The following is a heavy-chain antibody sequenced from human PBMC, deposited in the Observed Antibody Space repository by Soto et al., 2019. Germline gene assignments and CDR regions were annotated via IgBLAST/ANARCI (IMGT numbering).Heavy chain of an antibody. V-gene: IGHV1-3*05. CDR1: GYTFTSYA. Sequence: QVQLVQSGAEEKKPGASVKVSCKASGYTFTSYAMHWVRQAPGQRLEWMGWINAGNGNTKYSQKFQGRVTITRDTTASTAYYVESSLRSDDTAVYYCSRRTVVNHFDYWGQGTLVTVSS. D-gene: IGHD2-15*01. CDR2: INAGNGNT. J-gene: IGHJ4*02. CDR3: SRRTVVNHFDY.